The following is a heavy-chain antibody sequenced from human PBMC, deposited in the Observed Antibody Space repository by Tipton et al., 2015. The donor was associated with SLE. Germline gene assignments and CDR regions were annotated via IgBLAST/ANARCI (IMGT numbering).Heavy chain of an antibody. J-gene: IGHJ4*02. Sequence: QLVQSGAEVKKPGASVKVSCKASGYIFTTYGVSWVRQAPGQGPEWMGWISTYNDNTNYSQKLQGRVTMTTDTSTSTAYMELRSLRSDDTAVYYCARGLASPHDWGQGTLVTVSS. V-gene: IGHV1-18*01. CDR2: ISTYNDNT. CDR3: ARGLASPHD. CDR1: GYIFTTYG. D-gene: IGHD1-26*01.